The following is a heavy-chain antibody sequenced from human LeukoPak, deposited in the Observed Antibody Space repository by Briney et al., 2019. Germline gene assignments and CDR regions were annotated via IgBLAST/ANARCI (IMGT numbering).Heavy chain of an antibody. V-gene: IGHV1-8*03. Sequence: ASVKVSCKASGYTFTSYDINWVRQATGQGLEWMGWMNPNSGNTGYAQKFQGRVTITRNTSISTAYMELSSLRSDDTAVYYCARDALDCSSTSCYSPNFDYWGQGTLVTVSS. CDR3: ARDALDCSSTSCYSPNFDY. D-gene: IGHD2-2*01. CDR1: GYTFTSYD. CDR2: MNPNSGNT. J-gene: IGHJ4*02.